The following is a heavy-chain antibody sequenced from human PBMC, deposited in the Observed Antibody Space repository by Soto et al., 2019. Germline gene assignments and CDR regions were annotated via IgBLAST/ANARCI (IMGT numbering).Heavy chain of an antibody. CDR1: GYSFTSYW. CDR3: ASVSHCSGGSCSSYNWFDP. D-gene: IGHD2-15*01. CDR2: IYPGDSYT. Sequence: PGESVKISCKGSGYSFTSYWIGWVRQMPGKGLEWMGIIYPGDSYTRYSPSCQGQVTISADKSISTAYLQWSSLKDSDTAMYSSASVSHCSGGSCSSYNWFDPWGQGNMVTVSS. J-gene: IGHJ5*02. V-gene: IGHV5-51*01.